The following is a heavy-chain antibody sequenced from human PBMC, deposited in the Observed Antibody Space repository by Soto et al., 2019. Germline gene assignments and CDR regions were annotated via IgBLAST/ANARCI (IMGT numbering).Heavy chain of an antibody. CDR1: GGSFSGYY. Sequence: SETLSLTCAVYGGSFSGYYWSWIRQPPGKGLEWIGEINHSGSTNYNPSLKSRVTISVDTSKNQFSLKLSSVTAVDTAVYYCARENRGVYYYYYYGMDVWGQGTKVT. CDR2: INHSGST. V-gene: IGHV4-34*01. J-gene: IGHJ6*02. CDR3: ARENRGVYYYYYYGMDV. D-gene: IGHD3-10*01.